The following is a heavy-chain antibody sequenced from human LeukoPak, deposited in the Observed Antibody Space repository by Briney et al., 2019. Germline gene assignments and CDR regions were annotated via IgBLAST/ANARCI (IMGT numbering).Heavy chain of an antibody. CDR3: AKVRYQLLIDY. V-gene: IGHV3-7*01. CDR1: GFTFSSYW. D-gene: IGHD2-2*01. CDR2: IKQDGSEK. Sequence: GGSLRLSCAASGFTFSSYWMSWVRQAPGKGLEWVANIKQDGSEKYYVDSVKGQFTITRDTAKNSLYLQMNSLRAEDTAVYYCAKVRYQLLIDYWGQGTLVTVSS. J-gene: IGHJ4*02.